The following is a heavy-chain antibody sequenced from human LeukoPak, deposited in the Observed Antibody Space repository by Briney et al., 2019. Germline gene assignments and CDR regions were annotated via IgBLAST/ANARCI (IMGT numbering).Heavy chain of an antibody. V-gene: IGHV3-23*01. Sequence: PGGSLRLSCAASGFTFSSFSMSWVRQTPGKGLEWVSDISGSASITKYADSVKGRFIISRDNSKNTLFLRMNSLTAEDTAVYYCATGAASIGWLSHDHWGQGTLVTVSS. CDR1: GFTFSSFS. CDR3: ATGAASIGWLSHDH. CDR2: ISGSASIT. J-gene: IGHJ4*02. D-gene: IGHD2-15*01.